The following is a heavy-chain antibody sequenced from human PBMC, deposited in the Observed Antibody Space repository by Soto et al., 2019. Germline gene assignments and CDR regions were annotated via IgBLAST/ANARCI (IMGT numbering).Heavy chain of an antibody. CDR1: GFSLSTSGVG. J-gene: IGHJ5*02. CDR3: AHRLTVAYCGGDCSYDWFDP. Sequence: QITLKESGPTLVKPTQTLTLTCTFSGFSLSTSGVGVGWIRQPPGKALEWLALIYWDDDKRYSPSLKSRLTIPKDTSKNQVVLTMTNMDPVDTATYYCAHRLTVAYCGGDCSYDWFDPWGQGTLVTVSS. D-gene: IGHD2-21*02. V-gene: IGHV2-5*02. CDR2: IYWDDDK.